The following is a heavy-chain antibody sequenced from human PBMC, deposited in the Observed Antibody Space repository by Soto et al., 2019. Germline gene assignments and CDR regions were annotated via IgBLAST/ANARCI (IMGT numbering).Heavy chain of an antibody. D-gene: IGHD3-10*01. J-gene: IGHJ5*02. CDR1: GGSISSYY. CDR3: ARDSSSGSYSYNLFDP. Sequence: SETLSLTCTVSGGSISSYYWSWIRDPPGKGLEWIGYIYYTGITNYSPSLKSRVTISVDTSKNQFSLKLSSVTAADTAAYSCARDSSSGSYSYNLFDPWGQGTLVTVSS. V-gene: IGHV4-59*01. CDR2: IYYTGIT.